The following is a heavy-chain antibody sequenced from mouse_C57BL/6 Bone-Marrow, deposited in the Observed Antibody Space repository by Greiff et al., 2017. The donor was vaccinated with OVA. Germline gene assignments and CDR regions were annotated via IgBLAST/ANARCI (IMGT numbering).Heavy chain of an antibody. CDR2: SRNKANDYTT. D-gene: IGHD1-1*01. V-gene: IGHV7-1*01. Sequence: EVMLVESGGGLVQSGRSLRLSCATSGFTFSDFYMEWVRQAPGKGLEWIAASRNKANDYTTEYSASVKGRFIVSRDTSQSILYLQMNALRAEDTAIYYCARDATVGGYFDVWGTGTTVTVSS. CDR1: GFTFSDFY. J-gene: IGHJ1*03. CDR3: ARDATVGGYFDV.